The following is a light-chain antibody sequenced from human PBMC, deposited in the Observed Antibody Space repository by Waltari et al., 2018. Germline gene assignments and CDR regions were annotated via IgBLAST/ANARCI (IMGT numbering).Light chain of an antibody. J-gene: IGKJ1*01. CDR1: QSVSRS. CDR3: QKYVSLPAT. CDR2: DAS. Sequence: EIVVTQSPGTLSLSPGARATSSCRASQSVSRSLAWYQQKHGQAPRLLIYDASTRATGIPDRFSGSGSGTDFSLTISRLEPEDFAVYYCQKYVSLPATFGQGTKVEIK. V-gene: IGKV3-20*01.